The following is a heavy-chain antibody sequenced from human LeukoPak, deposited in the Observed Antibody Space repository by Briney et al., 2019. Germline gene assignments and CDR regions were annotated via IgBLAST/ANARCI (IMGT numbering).Heavy chain of an antibody. CDR1: GYTFTSYG. CDR2: ISAYNGNT. D-gene: IGHD1-26*01. V-gene: IGHV1-18*01. Sequence: ASVKVSCKASGYTFTSYGISWVRQAPGQGLEWMGWISAYNGNTNYAQKLQGRVTMTTDTSTSTAYMELRSLRSDDTAVYYCARQSGSYYDEGYYYYYYMDVWGKGTTVTVSS. CDR3: ARQSGSYYDEGYYYYYYMDV. J-gene: IGHJ6*03.